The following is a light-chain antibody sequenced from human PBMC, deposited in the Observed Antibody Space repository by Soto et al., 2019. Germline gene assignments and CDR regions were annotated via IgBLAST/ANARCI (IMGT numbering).Light chain of an antibody. CDR1: QSISSY. J-gene: IGKJ4*01. CDR2: AAS. Sequence: DIQMTQSPSSLSASVGDRVTITCPASQSISSYLNWYQQKPGKAPKLMIYAASSLQSGVPSRFSGSGSGTDFTLTISSLQPEDFATYYCQQSYSTPLTLGGGTKVDIK. CDR3: QQSYSTPLT. V-gene: IGKV1-39*01.